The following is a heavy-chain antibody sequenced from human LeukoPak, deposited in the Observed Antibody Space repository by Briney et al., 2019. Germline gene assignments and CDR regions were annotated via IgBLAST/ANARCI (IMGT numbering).Heavy chain of an antibody. V-gene: IGHV1-18*01. Sequence: ASVKVSCKASGYTFTSYGISWVRQAPGQGLEWMGWISAYNGNTNYAQKFQGRVTITADKSTSTAYMELSSLRSEDTAVYYCARGFSRGGSASCCAFDIWGQGTMVTVSS. D-gene: IGHD6-6*01. CDR1: GYTFTSYG. CDR3: ARGFSRGGSASCCAFDI. J-gene: IGHJ3*02. CDR2: ISAYNGNT.